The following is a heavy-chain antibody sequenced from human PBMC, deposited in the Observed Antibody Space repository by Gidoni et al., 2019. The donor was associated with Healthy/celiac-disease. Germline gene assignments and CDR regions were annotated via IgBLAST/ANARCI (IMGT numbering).Heavy chain of an antibody. V-gene: IGHV3-49*05. CDR2: IRSKAYGGTT. Sequence: EVQLVESGGGLVKPGRSLRLSCTASGFTFGDYAMSWFRQAPGKGLEWVGFIRSKAYGGTTEYAASVKGRFTISRDDSKSIAYLQMNSLKTEDTAVYYCTSPLFVVGAKNPFDYWGQGTLVTVSS. D-gene: IGHD1-26*01. CDR1: GFTFGDYA. J-gene: IGHJ4*02. CDR3: TSPLFVVGAKNPFDY.